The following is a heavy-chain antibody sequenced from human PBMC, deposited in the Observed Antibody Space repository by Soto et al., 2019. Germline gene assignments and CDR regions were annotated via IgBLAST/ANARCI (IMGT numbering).Heavy chain of an antibody. J-gene: IGHJ4*02. CDR2: ISYDGSNK. CDR3: ASGNRGVYSYGYFDY. V-gene: IGHV3-30-3*01. D-gene: IGHD5-18*01. Sequence: GGSLRLSCAASGFTFSSYAMHWVRQAPGKGLEWVAVISYDGSNKYYADSVKGGFTISRDNSKNTLYLQMNSLRAEETAVYYCASGNRGVYSYGYFDYWGQGTLVTVSS. CDR1: GFTFSSYA.